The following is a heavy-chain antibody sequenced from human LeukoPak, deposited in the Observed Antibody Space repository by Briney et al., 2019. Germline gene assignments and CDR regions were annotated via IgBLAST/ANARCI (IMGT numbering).Heavy chain of an antibody. V-gene: IGHV4-4*02. J-gene: IGHJ4*02. CDR3: AREVGATKNLDS. D-gene: IGHD1-26*01. CDR1: GDSISTIHW. CDR2: IYHGGAT. Sequence: SGTLSLTCAVSGDSISTIHWWTWVRQPPGKGLEWIGEIYHGGATNYNPSLKSRVTISVDKSRNQFSLKLTSVTAADTAVYYCAREVGATKNLDSWGQGTLVTVSS.